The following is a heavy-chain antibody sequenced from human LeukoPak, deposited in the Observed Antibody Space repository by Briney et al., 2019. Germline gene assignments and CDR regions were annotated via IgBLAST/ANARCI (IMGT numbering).Heavy chain of an antibody. Sequence: SGGSLRLSCAASGFTFNNYAMSWVRQAPGKGLEWVSAISGSGGSTYYADSVKGRFTISRDNAKNSLYLQMNSLRAEDTAVYYCARDSPSCSGGSCLFDAFDIWGQGTMVTVSS. CDR2: ISGSGGST. CDR1: GFTFNNYA. D-gene: IGHD2-15*01. J-gene: IGHJ3*02. V-gene: IGHV3-23*01. CDR3: ARDSPSCSGGSCLFDAFDI.